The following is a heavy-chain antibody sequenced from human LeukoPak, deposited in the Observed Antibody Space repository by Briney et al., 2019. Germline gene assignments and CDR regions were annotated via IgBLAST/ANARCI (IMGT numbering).Heavy chain of an antibody. J-gene: IGHJ4*02. V-gene: IGHV3-7*01. D-gene: IGHD3-3*01. CDR3: ARDGPDFWSGYYWEV. Sequence: GGSLRLSCAASGFTFSSYWLSWVRQAPGKGLEWVANIKQDGSEKYYVDSVKGRFTISRDNAKNSLYLQMNSLRAEDTAVYYCARDGPDFWSGYYWEVWGQGTLVTVSS. CDR2: IKQDGSEK. CDR1: GFTFSSYW.